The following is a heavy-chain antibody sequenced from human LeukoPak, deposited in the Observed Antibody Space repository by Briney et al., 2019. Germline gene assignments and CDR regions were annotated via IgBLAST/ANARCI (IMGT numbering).Heavy chain of an antibody. CDR2: ISYDGSNK. CDR3: ARAAGPTFYYYYGMDV. D-gene: IGHD3-16*01. V-gene: IGHV3-30-3*01. J-gene: IGHJ6*02. CDR1: GFTFSSYA. Sequence: GGSLRLSCAASGFTFSSYAMHWVRQAPGKGLEWVAVISYDGSNKYYADSVKGRFTISRDNSKNTLYLQMNSLRAEDTAVYYCARAAGPTFYYYYGMDVWGQGTTVTVSS.